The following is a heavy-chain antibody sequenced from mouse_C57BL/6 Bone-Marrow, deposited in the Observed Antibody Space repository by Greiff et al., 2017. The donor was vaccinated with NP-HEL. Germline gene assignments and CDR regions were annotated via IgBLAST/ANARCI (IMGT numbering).Heavy chain of an antibody. CDR3: TRGYYGTQEAWFAY. V-gene: IGHV1-15*01. CDR2: IDPETGGT. Sequence: QVHVKQSGAELVRPGASVTLSCKASGYTFTDYEMHWVKQTPVHGLEWIGAIDPETGGTAYNQKFKGKAILTADKSSSTAYMELRSLTSEDSAVYYCTRGYYGTQEAWFAYWGQGTLVTVSA. D-gene: IGHD1-1*01. J-gene: IGHJ3*01. CDR1: GYTFTDYE.